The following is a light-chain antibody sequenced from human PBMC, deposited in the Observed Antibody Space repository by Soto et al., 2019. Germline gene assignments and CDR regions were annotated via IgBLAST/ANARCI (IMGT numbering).Light chain of an antibody. J-gene: IGLJ1*01. Sequence: QSALAQPASVSGSPGQSITISCIGTSSDIGAYNYVSWYQQHPGKVPKLMIYEVTNRPSGLSNRFSGSKSGNTASLTISGRQAEDEAEYFCSSYSSTSTLYAFGTGTKAPS. CDR3: SSYSSTSTLYA. CDR2: EVT. CDR1: SSDIGAYNY. V-gene: IGLV2-14*01.